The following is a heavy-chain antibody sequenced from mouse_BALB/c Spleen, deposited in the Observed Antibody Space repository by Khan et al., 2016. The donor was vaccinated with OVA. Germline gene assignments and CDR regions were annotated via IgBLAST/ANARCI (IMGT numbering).Heavy chain of an antibody. CDR2: ISYSGNT. CDR1: GYSITSDYA. V-gene: IGHV3-2*02. D-gene: IGHD1-1*01. CDR3: ARIYGGDFDY. J-gene: IGHJ2*01. Sequence: EVELVESGPGLVKPSQSLSLTCTVTGYSITSDYAWNWIRQFPGNKLEWMGYISYSGNTKYNPSLKSRISNTRDTSKNQFFLQLNSVTIEDTATXYGARIYGGDFDYWGQGTTLTVSS.